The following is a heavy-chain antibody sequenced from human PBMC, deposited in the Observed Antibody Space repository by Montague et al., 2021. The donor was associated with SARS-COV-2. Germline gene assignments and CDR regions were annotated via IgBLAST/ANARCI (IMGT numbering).Heavy chain of an antibody. Sequence: SVKVSCKVSGYTLTELSIHWVRQAPGKGLEWMGGFDPEDGETIYAQKFQGRVTMTEDTSTDTAYMELSSLRSEDTAVYYCATGYQLRPKDWFDPWGQGTLVTVSS. J-gene: IGHJ5*02. D-gene: IGHD2-2*01. CDR1: GYTLTELS. CDR2: FDPEDGET. CDR3: ATGYQLRPKDWFDP. V-gene: IGHV1-24*01.